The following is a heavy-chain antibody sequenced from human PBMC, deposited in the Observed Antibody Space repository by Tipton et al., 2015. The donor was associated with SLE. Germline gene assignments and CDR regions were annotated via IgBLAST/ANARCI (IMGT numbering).Heavy chain of an antibody. V-gene: IGHV4-59*01. J-gene: IGHJ4*02. CDR3: ARRRGSSWYEDYFDY. D-gene: IGHD6-13*01. CDR2: VYNSGST. Sequence: TLSLTCTVSGVSISFYYWSWIRQPPGKGLEWIGFVYNSGSTNYNPSLKSRVTMSVDTSKNQFSLKLSSVTAADTAVYYCARRRGSSWYEDYFDYWGQGTLVTVSS. CDR1: GVSISFYY.